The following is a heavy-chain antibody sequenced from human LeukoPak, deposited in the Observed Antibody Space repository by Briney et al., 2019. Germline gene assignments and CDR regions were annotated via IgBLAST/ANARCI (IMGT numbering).Heavy chain of an antibody. Sequence: GASVTVSCKASGYTFTSYDINWVRQAPGQGLEWMGWMNPNSGNTGYAQKFQGRVTMTRNTSISTAYMELSSLRSEDTAVYYCASLKLGPGYYYGMDVWGQGTTVTVSS. J-gene: IGHJ6*02. CDR2: MNPNSGNT. V-gene: IGHV1-8*01. D-gene: IGHD3-16*01. CDR1: GYTFTSYD. CDR3: ASLKLGPGYYYGMDV.